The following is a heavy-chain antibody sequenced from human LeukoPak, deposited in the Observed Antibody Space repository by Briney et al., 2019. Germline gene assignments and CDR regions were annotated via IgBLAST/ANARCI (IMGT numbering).Heavy chain of an antibody. CDR3: AREGYCSKTGCAYFDY. D-gene: IGHD2-2*01. Sequence: GGSLRLSCAASTFTFSQYWMSWVRQAPGKGLEWVANTNRDGSEKYYLDSVKGRFTISRDNAKNSLYLQMSSLRAEDTAVYYCAREGYCSKTGCAYFDYWGRGTLVTVSS. V-gene: IGHV3-7*01. J-gene: IGHJ4*02. CDR2: TNRDGSEK. CDR1: TFTFSQYW.